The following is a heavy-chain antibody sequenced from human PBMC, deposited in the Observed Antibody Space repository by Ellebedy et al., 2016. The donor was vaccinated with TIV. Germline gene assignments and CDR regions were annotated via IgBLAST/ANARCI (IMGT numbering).Heavy chain of an antibody. D-gene: IGHD3-10*01. Sequence: AASVKVSCKASGYTFTNYYTHWVRQAPGQGLEWMGIINPDDSSTNYAQKFQGRVTMTKDTSTSTVYMEVSSLRSEDTAVYYCARDGTAGSTLDYWGQGTLVTVSS. CDR3: ARDGTAGSTLDY. CDR1: GYTFTNYY. J-gene: IGHJ4*02. CDR2: INPDDSST. V-gene: IGHV1-46*01.